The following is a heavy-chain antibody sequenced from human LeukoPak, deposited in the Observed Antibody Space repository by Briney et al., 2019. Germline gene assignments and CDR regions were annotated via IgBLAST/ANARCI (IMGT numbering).Heavy chain of an antibody. D-gene: IGHD1-26*01. CDR1: GAAIRAYF. V-gene: IGHV4-4*07. CDR3: ARTSGNYYWESHFDY. CDR2: VYSTGAT. Sequence: SGTLCLTCTVSGAAIRAYFWNWIPQPPGKGLEWIGRVYSTGATNYNPSPKSRVTMSVDTSRNYFSLKVSSVTAADTAVYDCARTSGNYYWESHFDYWGLGTLVTVSS. J-gene: IGHJ4*02.